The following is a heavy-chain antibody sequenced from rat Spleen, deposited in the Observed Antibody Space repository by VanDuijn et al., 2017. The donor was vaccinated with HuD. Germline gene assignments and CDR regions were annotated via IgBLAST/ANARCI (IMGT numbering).Heavy chain of an antibody. V-gene: IGHV5S13*01. CDR1: GFTFSDYY. J-gene: IGHJ2*01. CDR2: ISPRAYST. D-gene: IGHD1-1*01. Sequence: EVQLVESGGGLVQPGRSLKLSCAASGFTFSDYYMAWVRQAPTKGLEWVASISPRAYSTYYRDSVKGRFTISRDNAKNTQYLQMDSLRSEDTATYYCARLSGSLFDYWGQGVMVTVSS. CDR3: ARLSGSLFDY.